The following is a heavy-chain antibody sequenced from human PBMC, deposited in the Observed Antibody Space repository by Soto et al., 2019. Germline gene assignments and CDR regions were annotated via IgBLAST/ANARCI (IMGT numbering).Heavy chain of an antibody. D-gene: IGHD2-2*01. V-gene: IGHV3-33*01. CDR2: IWYDGSNK. CDR3: AREAGSSTSGKVYFQH. Sequence: QVQLVESGGGVVQPGRSLRLSCAASGFTFSSYGMHWVRQAPGKGLEWVAVIWYDGSNKYYADSVKGRFTISRDNSKNTLYLQMNSLRAEDTAVYYFAREAGSSTSGKVYFQHWGQGTLVTVSS. J-gene: IGHJ1*01. CDR1: GFTFSSYG.